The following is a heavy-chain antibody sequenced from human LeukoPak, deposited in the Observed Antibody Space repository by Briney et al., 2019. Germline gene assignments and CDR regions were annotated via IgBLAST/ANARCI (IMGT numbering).Heavy chain of an antibody. CDR2: INSDGSRT. CDR1: GFTFSAYS. CDR3: ARGSWSAADTNIDY. V-gene: IGHV3-74*01. D-gene: IGHD6-13*01. J-gene: IGHJ4*02. Sequence: GGSLRLSCAVSGFTFSAYSMNWVRQAPGKGLVWVSCINSDGSRTTYADSVKGRFTISRDNAKNTLYLQMNTLRVEDTAVYYCARGSWSAADTNIDYWGQGTLVTVPS.